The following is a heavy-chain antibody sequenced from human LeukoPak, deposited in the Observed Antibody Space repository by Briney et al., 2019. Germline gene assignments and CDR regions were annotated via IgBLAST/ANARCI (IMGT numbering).Heavy chain of an antibody. V-gene: IGHV3-30*03. J-gene: IGHJ5*02. D-gene: IGHD2-2*01. CDR1: GFTFSSYG. Sequence: PGGSLRLSCAASGFTFSSYGMHWVRQAPGKGLEWVAVISYDGSNKYYADSVKGRFTISRDNSKNTLYLQMNSLRAEDTAVYYCARDGGIVVVPAAISWFDPWGQGTLVTVSS. CDR3: ARDGGIVVVPAAISWFDP. CDR2: ISYDGSNK.